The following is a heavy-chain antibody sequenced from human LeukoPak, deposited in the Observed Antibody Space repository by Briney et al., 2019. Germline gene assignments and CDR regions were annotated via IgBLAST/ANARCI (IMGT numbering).Heavy chain of an antibody. V-gene: IGHV1-46*01. Sequence: ASVKVSCKASGYTFTSYYMHWVRQAPGQGLEWMGIINPSGGSTSYAQKFQGRVTMTRDTSTSTVYMELSSLRSEDTAVYYCARDSGSYSMYNWLDPWGQGILVTVSS. CDR1: GYTFTSYY. CDR3: ARDSGSYSMYNWLDP. D-gene: IGHD1-26*01. CDR2: INPSGGST. J-gene: IGHJ5*02.